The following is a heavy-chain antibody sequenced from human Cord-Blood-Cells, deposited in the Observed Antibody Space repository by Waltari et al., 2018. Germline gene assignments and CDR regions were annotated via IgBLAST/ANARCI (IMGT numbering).Heavy chain of an antibody. D-gene: IGHD3-10*01. CDR1: GYTFTSYA. CDR3: ARVDPQGVIINDFDI. CDR2: INAVNGNT. J-gene: IGHJ3*02. V-gene: IGHV1-3*01. Sequence: QVQLVQSGAEVKKPGASVKVSCKSSGYTFTSYAMHWVRQAPGQRHAWMGGINAVNGNTKYSQKFQGRVNITRGTSASTAYMELSSLRSEGTAVYYCARVDPQGVIINDFDIWGQGTMVTVSS.